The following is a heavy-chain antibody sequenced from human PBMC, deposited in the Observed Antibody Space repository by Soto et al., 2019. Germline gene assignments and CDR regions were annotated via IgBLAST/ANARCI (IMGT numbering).Heavy chain of an antibody. V-gene: IGHV3-30*18. J-gene: IGHJ4*02. CDR2: ISSDGRNE. CDR3: AKAMFYDFWSSLDN. Sequence: PGGSLRLSCAASVFTFTKYGMHWVRQAPGKGLEWVAVISSDGRNEYYADSVKGRFTISRGNSKNTLYLQMDSLRAEDMAVYYCAKAMFYDFWSSLDNWGQGTPVTVSS. CDR1: VFTFTKYG. D-gene: IGHD3-3*01.